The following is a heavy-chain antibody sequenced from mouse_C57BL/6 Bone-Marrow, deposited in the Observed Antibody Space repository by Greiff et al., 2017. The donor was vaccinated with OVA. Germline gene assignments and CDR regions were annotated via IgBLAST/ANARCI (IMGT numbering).Heavy chain of an antibody. V-gene: IGHV1-74*01. J-gene: IGHJ3*01. CDR1: GYTFTSYL. CDR3: AINYYYDDSFDY. Sequence: QVQLQQPGAELVKPGASVKVSCKASGYTFTSYLMHWVKQRPGQGLEWIGRIHPSDGDTNYNQKFKGKATLTVDKSSSTAYMQLSSLTSEDSAVYYCAINYYYDDSFDYWGQGTLVTVSA. D-gene: IGHD2-4*01. CDR2: IHPSDGDT.